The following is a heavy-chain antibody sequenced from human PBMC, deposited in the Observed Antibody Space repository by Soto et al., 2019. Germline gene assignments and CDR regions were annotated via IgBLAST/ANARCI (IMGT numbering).Heavy chain of an antibody. J-gene: IGHJ4*02. CDR1: GFTFSSYV. CDR3: AKDQTTVTTRDLDY. D-gene: IGHD4-17*01. CDR2: ISGSGGST. Sequence: GGSLRLSCAASGFTFSSYVMSWVRQAPGKGLEWVSAISGSGGSTYYADSVKGRFTISRDNSKNTLYLQMNSLRAEDTAVYYCAKDQTTVTTRDLDYWGQGTLVTVSS. V-gene: IGHV3-23*01.